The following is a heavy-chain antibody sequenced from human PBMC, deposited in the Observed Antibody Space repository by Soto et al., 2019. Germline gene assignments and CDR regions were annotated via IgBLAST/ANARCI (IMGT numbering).Heavy chain of an antibody. Sequence: QVQLVQSGAEVKKPGASVKVSCKASGYTFTSYDINWVRQATGQGLEWMGWMNPNSGNTGYAQKFQGRVTMTRNTSRSTGYMELGSLISEDTAVYCCAREVGATRVDVWGQGTTVTVSS. D-gene: IGHD1-26*01. CDR2: MNPNSGNT. V-gene: IGHV1-8*01. CDR3: AREVGATRVDV. J-gene: IGHJ6*02. CDR1: GYTFTSYD.